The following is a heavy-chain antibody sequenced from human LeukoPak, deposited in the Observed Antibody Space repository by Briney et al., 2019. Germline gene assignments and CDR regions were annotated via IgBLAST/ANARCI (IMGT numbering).Heavy chain of an antibody. CDR2: IRNQANSYTT. CDR1: GFTFSNYY. CDR3: ARSGSGWTEIFDY. V-gene: IGHV3-72*01. D-gene: IGHD3/OR15-3a*01. Sequence: GGSLRLSCEASGFTFSNYYMDWVRQAPGKGLEWVGRIRNQANSYTTEYAASVKGRFTISRDESKNSLFLQMNSLKTEDTAVYFCARSGSGWTEIFDYWGQGTLVTVSS. J-gene: IGHJ4*02.